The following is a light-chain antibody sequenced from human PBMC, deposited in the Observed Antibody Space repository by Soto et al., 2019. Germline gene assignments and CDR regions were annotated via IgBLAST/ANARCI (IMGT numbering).Light chain of an antibody. CDR2: FGS. J-gene: IGKJ5*01. V-gene: IGKV2-28*01. Sequence: EIVMTQSPLTLPVTPGEPASISCRSSQSLLYNNTYNYLDWYVQKPGQSPQLLIYFGSNRAPGVPDRFSGSGSGTDFTLKINTVEAEDVGPYYCMQALQSLTFGQGTRLEIK. CDR3: MQALQSLT. CDR1: QSLLYNNTYNY.